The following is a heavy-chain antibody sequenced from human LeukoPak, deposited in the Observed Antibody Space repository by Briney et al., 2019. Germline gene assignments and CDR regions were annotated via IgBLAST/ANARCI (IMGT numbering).Heavy chain of an antibody. J-gene: IGHJ6*02. CDR2: ISWNSGSI. D-gene: IGHD3-3*01. V-gene: IGHV3-9*01. Sequence: GGSLRLSCAASGFTFDDYAMYWVRQAPGKGLEWVSGISWNSGSIGYADSVKGRFTISRDNAKNSLYLQMNSLRAEDTALYYCAKDVQAFSYAIDVWGQGTTVTVSS. CDR1: GFTFDDYA. CDR3: AKDVQAFSYAIDV.